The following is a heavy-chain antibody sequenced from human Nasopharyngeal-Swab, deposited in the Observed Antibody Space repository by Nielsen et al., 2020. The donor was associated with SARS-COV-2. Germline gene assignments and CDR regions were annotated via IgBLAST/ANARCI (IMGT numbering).Heavy chain of an antibody. J-gene: IGHJ3*02. CDR1: GGTFSSYA. CDR2: IIPILGIA. D-gene: IGHD3-22*01. CDR3: ARTYYYDSSGYYAFDI. V-gene: IGHV1-69*10. Sequence: KISCKASGGTFSSYAISWVRQAPGQGLEWMGGIIPILGIANYAQKFQGRVTITADKSTSTAYMELSSLRSEDTAVYYCARTYYYDSSGYYAFDIWGQGTMVTVSS.